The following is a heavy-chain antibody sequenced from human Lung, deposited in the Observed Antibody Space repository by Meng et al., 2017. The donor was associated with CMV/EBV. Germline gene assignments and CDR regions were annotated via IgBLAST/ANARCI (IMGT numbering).Heavy chain of an antibody. J-gene: IGHJ4*02. CDR1: GITISSAW. Sequence: XCAASGITISSAWMSWVRQVGGRGLEWVGRIESYSDGGTTEYAAPVKGRVTISRDDSQKRLFLHMNSLKTEDTAGYYCTTDMAVTITNVGGVITYVDHWXQGTLVTVSS. D-gene: IGHD3-3*01. CDR3: TTDMAVTITNVGGVITYVDH. CDR2: IESYSDGGTT. V-gene: IGHV3-15*04.